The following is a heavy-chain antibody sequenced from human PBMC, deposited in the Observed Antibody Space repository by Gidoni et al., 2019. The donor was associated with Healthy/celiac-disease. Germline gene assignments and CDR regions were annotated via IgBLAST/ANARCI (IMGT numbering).Heavy chain of an antibody. V-gene: IGHV3-9*01. Sequence: EVQLVESGGGLVQPGRSLRLSCAASGFTFADYAMHWVRQAPGKGLEWVSGISWNSGSIGYADSVKGRFTISRDNAKNSLYLQMNSLRAEDTALYYCAKALGSSGWNGNDYWGQGTLVTVSS. CDR2: ISWNSGSI. J-gene: IGHJ4*02. D-gene: IGHD6-19*01. CDR1: GFTFADYA. CDR3: AKALGSSGWNGNDY.